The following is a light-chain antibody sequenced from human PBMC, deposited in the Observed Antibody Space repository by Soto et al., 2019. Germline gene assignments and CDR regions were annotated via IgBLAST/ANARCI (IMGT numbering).Light chain of an antibody. CDR1: SGHTSYG. Sequence: QLVLTQSPSASASLGASVKVTCTLSSGHTSYGIAWHQQQPEKGPRYLMKVNSDGSHIKGDGSPDRFSGSSSGAERYLTISSLQSEDEADYYCQTWGTGIRVFGGGTKLTVL. CDR2: VNSDGSH. CDR3: QTWGTGIRV. V-gene: IGLV4-69*01. J-gene: IGLJ3*02.